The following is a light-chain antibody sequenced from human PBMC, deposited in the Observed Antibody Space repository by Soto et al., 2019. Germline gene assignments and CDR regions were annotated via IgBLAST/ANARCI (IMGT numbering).Light chain of an antibody. CDR2: AVS. Sequence: QSALTQPPSASGSLGQSVTISCTGTSSDIGGYNYVSWYQQHPGKAPKLIIYAVSNRSSEVPGRFSGSKSGNTASLTVSGLLAEDEADYFCSSYAANTNLGFGTGTTLTVL. V-gene: IGLV2-8*01. CDR3: SSYAANTNLG. CDR1: SSDIGGYNY. J-gene: IGLJ1*01.